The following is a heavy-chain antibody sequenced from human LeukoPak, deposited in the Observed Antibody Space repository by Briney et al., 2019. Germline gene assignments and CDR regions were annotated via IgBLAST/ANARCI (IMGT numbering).Heavy chain of an antibody. CDR3: AKTRGGWYYFDY. V-gene: IGHV3-23*01. CDR2: ISGSGGST. J-gene: IGHJ4*02. Sequence: PGGSLRLSCAASGVTFSSYAMSWVRQAPGKGLEWGSAISGSGGSTYYADSVKGRFTISRDNSKNTLYLQMNSLRAEDTAVYYCAKTRGGWYYFDYWGQGTLVTVSS. D-gene: IGHD6-19*01. CDR1: GVTFSSYA.